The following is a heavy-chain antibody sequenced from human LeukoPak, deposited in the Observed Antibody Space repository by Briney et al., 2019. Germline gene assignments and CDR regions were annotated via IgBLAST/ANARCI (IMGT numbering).Heavy chain of an antibody. CDR3: ARGGGFWSGYYLDY. Sequence: SETLSLTCTVSGGSISSYSWSWIRQPPGKGLEWIGYIYYSGSTNYNPSLKSRVTISVDTSKNQFSLKLSSVTAADTAVYYCARGGGFWSGYYLDYWGQGTLVTVSS. V-gene: IGHV4-59*01. J-gene: IGHJ4*02. CDR2: IYYSGST. D-gene: IGHD3-3*01. CDR1: GGSISSYS.